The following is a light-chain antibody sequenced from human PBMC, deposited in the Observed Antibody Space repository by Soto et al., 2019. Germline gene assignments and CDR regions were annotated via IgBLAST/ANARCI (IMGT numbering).Light chain of an antibody. CDR3: ASWDDSLNWV. Sequence: QSVLNQPPSASGNPGQSGTISCSGSSSNIGSNTVNCYQQLPGPAPKLLIYSNNQRPSGVPDRVSGSKSGTSASLAISGLQSDDEDDYYCASWDDSLNWVFGVGTNLTVL. CDR2: SNN. V-gene: IGLV1-44*01. J-gene: IGLJ3*02. CDR1: SSNIGSNT.